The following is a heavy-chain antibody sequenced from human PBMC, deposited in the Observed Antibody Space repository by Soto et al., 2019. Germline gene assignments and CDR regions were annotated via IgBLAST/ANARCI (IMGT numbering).Heavy chain of an antibody. CDR1: GGSFNNYV. J-gene: IGHJ3*02. D-gene: IGHD4-17*01. CDR2: IIPNYEAA. Sequence: QVKLVQSGAEVRKPGSSVKVSCEASGGSFNNYVISWLRQAPGQGLEWMGGIIPNYEAANYTQKFRGRLTITANKATNTAYMELNSLRPEDTATYYCARYWNAGTLYGAFDIWGQGTTVIVS. V-gene: IGHV1-69*06. CDR3: ARYWNAGTLYGAFDI.